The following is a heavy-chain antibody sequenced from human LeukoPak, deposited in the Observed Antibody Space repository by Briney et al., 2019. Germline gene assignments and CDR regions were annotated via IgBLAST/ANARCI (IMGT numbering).Heavy chain of an antibody. Sequence: SETLSLTCTVSGGSISSSSYYWGWIRQPPGKGLEWIGSIYYSGSTYYNPSLKSRVTISVDTSKNQFSLKLSSVTAADTAVYYCARSMNYDFWSGDIGDYYYMDVWGKGTTVTVSS. D-gene: IGHD3-3*01. V-gene: IGHV4-39*07. J-gene: IGHJ6*03. CDR3: ARSMNYDFWSGDIGDYYYMDV. CDR2: IYYSGST. CDR1: GGSISSSSYY.